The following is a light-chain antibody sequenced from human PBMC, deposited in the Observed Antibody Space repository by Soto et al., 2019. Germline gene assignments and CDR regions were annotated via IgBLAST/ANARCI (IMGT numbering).Light chain of an antibody. CDR1: EDITNY. CDR3: QQRSNRPPGIT. CDR2: DAS. J-gene: IGKJ5*01. V-gene: IGKV1-9*01. Sequence: IQLSQSPSSLSASVGDRVTVTCRASEDITNYLAWYQQKVGKAPKLLIYDASTLHSGVPSRFSGSGSGTDFTLTISGLQPEDFAVYCCQQRSNRPPGITFGQGTRLEIK.